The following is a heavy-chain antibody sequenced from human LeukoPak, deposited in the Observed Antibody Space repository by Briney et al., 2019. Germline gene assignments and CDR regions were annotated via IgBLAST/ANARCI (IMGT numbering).Heavy chain of an antibody. Sequence: PGGSLRLSCAASGFTFSSYEMNWVRQAPGKGLEWVSYISSSGSTIYYADSVKGRFTISRDKSKNTLYLQMNSLRADDTAVYYCASPYRSSRGAFDIWGQGTMVTASS. CDR2: ISSSGSTI. J-gene: IGHJ3*02. CDR3: ASPYRSSRGAFDI. D-gene: IGHD4-11*01. V-gene: IGHV3-48*03. CDR1: GFTFSSYE.